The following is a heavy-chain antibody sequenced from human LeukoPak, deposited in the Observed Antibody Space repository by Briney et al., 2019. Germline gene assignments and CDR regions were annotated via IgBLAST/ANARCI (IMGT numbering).Heavy chain of an antibody. CDR3: ARDQYGSGDGYYMDV. V-gene: IGHV3-21*01. J-gene: IGHJ6*03. CDR2: ISSSSSYI. D-gene: IGHD3-10*01. CDR1: GFTFSSYS. Sequence: GGSLRLSCAASGFTFSSYSMNWVRQAPGKGLEWVSSISSSSSYIYYADSVKGRFTISRDNAKNSLYLQMNSLRAEDTAVYYCARDQYGSGDGYYMDVWGKGTTVTMSS.